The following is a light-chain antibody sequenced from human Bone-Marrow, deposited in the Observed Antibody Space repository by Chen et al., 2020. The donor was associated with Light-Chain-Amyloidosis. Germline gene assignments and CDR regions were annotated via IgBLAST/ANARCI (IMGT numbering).Light chain of an antibody. CDR2: DGI. V-gene: IGLV1-40*01. Sequence: QSVLTHPPSASGAPGQGITIPRTVLVSAIGTTSHVHWYQLLPHTAPKLLIFDGIYRPSGVPDRFAASTSGASSSLGITGLQSEDEADYYCQSYDTTLGTSVFGGGTRLTVL. CDR1: VSAIGTTSH. J-gene: IGLJ2*01. CDR3: QSYDTTLGTSV.